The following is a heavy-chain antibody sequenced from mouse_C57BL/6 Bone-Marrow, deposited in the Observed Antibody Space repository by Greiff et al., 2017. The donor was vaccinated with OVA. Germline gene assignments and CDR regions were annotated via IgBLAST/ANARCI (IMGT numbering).Heavy chain of an antibody. J-gene: IGHJ2*01. CDR1: GFSLTSYG. D-gene: IGHD2-3*01. V-gene: IGHV2-5*01. CDR2: IWRGGST. Sequence: VQLVESGPGLVQPSQSLSITCTVSGFSLTSYGVHWVRQSPGKGLEWLGVIWRGGSTDYNAAFMSRLSITKDNSKRQHFSKMNILQADDTAKYYCAKEGCDGLGFDYWGQGTTLTVSS. CDR3: AKEGCDGLGFDY.